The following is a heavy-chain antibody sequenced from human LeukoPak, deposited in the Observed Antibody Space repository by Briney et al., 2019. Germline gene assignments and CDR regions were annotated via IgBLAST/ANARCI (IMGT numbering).Heavy chain of an antibody. D-gene: IGHD3-9*01. J-gene: IGHJ4*02. CDR3: ARGSYDVLTGYSTLGEY. V-gene: IGHV4-39*02. CDR2: IYYSGST. Sequence: SETLSLTCTVSGGSISSSSYYWGWIRQPPGKGLEWIGSIYYSGSTYYNPSLKSRVTISVDTSKRHFSLKLTSVTAADTAVYYCARGSYDVLTGYSTLGEYWGQGTLVTVSS. CDR1: GGSISSSSYY.